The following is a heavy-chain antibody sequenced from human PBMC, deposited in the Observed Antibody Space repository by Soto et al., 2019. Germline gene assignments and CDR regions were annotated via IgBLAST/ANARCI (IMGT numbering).Heavy chain of an antibody. D-gene: IGHD3-3*01. J-gene: IGHJ6*02. CDR2: IYTSGST. V-gene: IGHV4-4*07. CDR3: ARIGYYDFWSGSPDYYYYGMDV. CDR1: GGSISSYY. Sequence: SETLSLTCTVSGGSISSYYWSWIRQPAGKGLEWIGRIYTSGSTNYNPSLKSRVTMSVDTSKNQFSLKLSSVTAADTAVYYCARIGYYDFWSGSPDYYYYGMDVWGQGTTVTVSS.